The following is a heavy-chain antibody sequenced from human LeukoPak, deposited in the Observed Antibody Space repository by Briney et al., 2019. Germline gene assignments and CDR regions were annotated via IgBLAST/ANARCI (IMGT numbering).Heavy chain of an antibody. CDR1: GGSITTYY. V-gene: IGHV4-59*01. Sequence: SETLSLTCAVSGGSITTYYWTWIRQPPGQAVEWIGYIYCTGNTKYNPSLESRVTMSIDTSKNEFSLKIYSVNAADTAVHFCTSGSVVTALDQWGQGTLVTVSS. D-gene: IGHD2-21*02. CDR3: TSGSVVTALDQ. J-gene: IGHJ4*02. CDR2: IYCTGNT.